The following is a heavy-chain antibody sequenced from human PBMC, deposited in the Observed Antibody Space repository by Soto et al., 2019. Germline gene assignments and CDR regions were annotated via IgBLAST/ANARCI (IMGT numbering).Heavy chain of an antibody. V-gene: IGHV1-8*01. J-gene: IGHJ5*02. D-gene: IGHD3-10*01. Sequence: GASVKVSCKASGYSFTNNDVSWVRQATGQGLEWMGWMNPGSGDTGYAQKFQGRVTMTRDISIATAYMELSSLRSDDTAIYYCVLMETVGSLSLFDLWGQRTLVTGSS. CDR2: MNPGSGDT. CDR3: VLMETVGSLSLFDL. CDR1: GYSFTNND.